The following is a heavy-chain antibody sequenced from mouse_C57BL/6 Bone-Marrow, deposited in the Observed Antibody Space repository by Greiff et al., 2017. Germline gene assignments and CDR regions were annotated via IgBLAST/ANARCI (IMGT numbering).Heavy chain of an antibody. CDR2: INPSSGYT. Sequence: QVQLQQSGAELAKPGASVKLSCKASGYTFTSYWMHWVKQRPGQGLEWIGYINPSSGYTKYNQKFKDKATLTADKSSSTAYMQLSSLTYEDSAVYYCARLIPTTVVAMDYWGQGTTLTVSS. J-gene: IGHJ2*01. V-gene: IGHV1-7*01. CDR3: ARLIPTTVVAMDY. D-gene: IGHD1-1*01. CDR1: GYTFTSYW.